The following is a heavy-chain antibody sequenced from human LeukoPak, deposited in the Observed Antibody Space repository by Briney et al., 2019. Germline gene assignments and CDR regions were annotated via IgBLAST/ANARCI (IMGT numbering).Heavy chain of an antibody. CDR2: IYASGST. D-gene: IGHD3-22*01. CDR1: GVSISSYY. V-gene: IGHV4-4*07. J-gene: IGHJ3*02. CDR3: ARERYCDSSGYYPNDAFDI. Sequence: SETLSLTCTVSGVSISSYYWSWIRQPAGNGLVWIGRIYASGSTNYNPSLKSRVTMSVDTSKNQFSLQLNSVPPEDTAVYYCARERYCDSSGYYPNDAFDIWGQGTMVTVSS.